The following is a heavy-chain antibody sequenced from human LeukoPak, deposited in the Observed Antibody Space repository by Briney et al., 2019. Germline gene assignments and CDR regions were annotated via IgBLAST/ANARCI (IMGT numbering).Heavy chain of an antibody. CDR3: AREGSAYGMDV. D-gene: IGHD2-15*01. V-gene: IGHV4-59*01. CDR2: IYHSGTI. Sequence: SETLSLTCTVSGRSINSYFWSWIRQPPGKGLEWIAYIYHSGTINYNPSLKSRVTISLDTSKSQVSLNLTSVTAADTAVYYCAREGSAYGMDVWGQGTTVTVSS. CDR1: GRSINSYF. J-gene: IGHJ6*02.